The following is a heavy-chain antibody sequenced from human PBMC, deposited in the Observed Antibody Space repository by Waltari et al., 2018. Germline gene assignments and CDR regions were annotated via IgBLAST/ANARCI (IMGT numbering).Heavy chain of an antibody. J-gene: IGHJ4*02. V-gene: IGHV4-39*07. CDR3: ARVPGRERKFDY. CDR1: GGSISSSSYY. CDR2: IYYSGRT. Sequence: QLQLQESGPGLVKPSETLSLTCTVSGGSISSSSYYWGWIRQPPGKGLEWIGSIYYSGRTYYNPSLKSRVTISVDTSKNQFSLKLSSVTAADTAVYYCARVPGRERKFDYWGQGTLVTVSS.